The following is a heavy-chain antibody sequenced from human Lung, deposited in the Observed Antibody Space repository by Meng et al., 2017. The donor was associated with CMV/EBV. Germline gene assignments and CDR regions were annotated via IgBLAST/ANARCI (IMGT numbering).Heavy chain of an antibody. Sequence: ASVXVSCKASGYTFSIYYIHWVRQAPGQGLEWMGTIKPSDGSPIQIPRFQGRLTMTRDTSTSTVYMELSSLRSEDTAVYYCARGGVTSFRGLDPLGQGTLVTVSS. D-gene: IGHD3-16*01. V-gene: IGHV1-46*01. CDR3: ARGGVTSFRGLDP. J-gene: IGHJ5*02. CDR1: GYTFSIYY. CDR2: IKPSDGSP.